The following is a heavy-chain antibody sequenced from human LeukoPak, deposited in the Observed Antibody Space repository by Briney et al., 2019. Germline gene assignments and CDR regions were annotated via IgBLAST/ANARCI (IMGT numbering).Heavy chain of an antibody. CDR3: ARQTGSGLFILP. Sequence: SETLSLTCTVSGGSISSSNSYWGWIRQPPGKGLEWIGSIYYSGDTYYNASLKSQVSISIDTSKNQFSLRLTSVTAADTAVYYCARQTGSGLFILPGGQGTLVTVSS. J-gene: IGHJ4*02. CDR2: IYYSGDT. V-gene: IGHV4-39*01. D-gene: IGHD3/OR15-3a*01. CDR1: GGSISSSNSY.